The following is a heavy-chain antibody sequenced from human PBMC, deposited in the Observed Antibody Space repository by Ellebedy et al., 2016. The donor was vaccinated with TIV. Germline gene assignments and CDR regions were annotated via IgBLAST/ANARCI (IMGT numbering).Heavy chain of an antibody. Sequence: SETLSLXXTVSGGSISSSSYYWGWIRQPPGKGLEWIGEINHSGSTNYNPSLKSRVTISVDTSKNQFSLKLSSVTAADTAVYYCARLRSMVRGVIMYYYYGMDVWGQGTTVTVSS. D-gene: IGHD3-10*01. CDR2: INHSGST. V-gene: IGHV4-39*07. CDR3: ARLRSMVRGVIMYYYYGMDV. CDR1: GGSISSSSYY. J-gene: IGHJ6*02.